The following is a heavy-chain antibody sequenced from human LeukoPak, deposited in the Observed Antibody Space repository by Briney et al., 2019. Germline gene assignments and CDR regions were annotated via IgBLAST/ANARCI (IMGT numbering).Heavy chain of an antibody. CDR2: IYYSGST. CDR3: ARDSTYYDFWSGYPFDY. CDR1: GGSISSSSYY. D-gene: IGHD3-3*01. J-gene: IGHJ4*02. V-gene: IGHV4-39*07. Sequence: SETLSLTCTVSGGSISSSSYYWGWIRQPPGKGLEWIGRIYYSGSTYYNPSLKSRVTISVDTSKNQFSLKLSSVTAADTAVYYCARDSTYYDFWSGYPFDYWGQGTLVTVSS.